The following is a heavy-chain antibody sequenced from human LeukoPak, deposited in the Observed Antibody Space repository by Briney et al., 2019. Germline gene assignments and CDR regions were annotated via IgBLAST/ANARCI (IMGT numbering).Heavy chain of an antibody. CDR2: ISHSGGT. D-gene: IGHD2-2*01. CDR3: ARTYCDSTTCYRFDY. V-gene: IGHV4-34*01. J-gene: IGHJ4*02. Sequence: SETLSLTCAVYGESPTGYYWNWIRQFPGKGLEWIGEISHSGGTTYTPSLKSRVTISADTSENQFSLELRSVTAADAAVYYCARTYCDSTTCYRFDYWGQGTLVTVSS. CDR1: GESPTGYY.